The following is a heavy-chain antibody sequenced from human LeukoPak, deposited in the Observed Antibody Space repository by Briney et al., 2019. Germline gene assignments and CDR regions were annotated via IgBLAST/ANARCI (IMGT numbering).Heavy chain of an antibody. CDR2: ISTSGNT. V-gene: IGHV4-4*07. CDR1: GGSLSSYY. D-gene: IGHD6-19*01. CDR3: AREAAVAGRYFDY. Sequence: SETLSLTCTVSGGSLSSYYWSWVRQPAGKGLEWIGRISTSGNTNYNPSLKSRVTMSVDTSKNQFSLKLNSVTAADTAVYYCAREAAVAGRYFDYWGQGTLVTVSS. J-gene: IGHJ4*02.